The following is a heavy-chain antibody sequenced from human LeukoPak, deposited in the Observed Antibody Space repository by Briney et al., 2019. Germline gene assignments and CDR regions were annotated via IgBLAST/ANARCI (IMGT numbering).Heavy chain of an antibody. J-gene: IGHJ4*02. CDR1: GFIFSSHS. D-gene: IGHD5-18*01. Sequence: GGSPRLSCAASGFIFSSHSMNWVRQAPGKGLEWVSYISSGTSYTYYADSVRGRFTISRDNAKNSLYLQMNSLRDEDTAMYYCARSLLVDTVMAGDYWGQGTLVTVSS. CDR2: ISSGTSYT. V-gene: IGHV3-48*02. CDR3: ARSLLVDTVMAGDY.